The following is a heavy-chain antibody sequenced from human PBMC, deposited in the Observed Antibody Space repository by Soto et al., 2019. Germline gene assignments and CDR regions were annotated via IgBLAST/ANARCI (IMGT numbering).Heavy chain of an antibody. Sequence: GGSLRLSCAASGFTFSSYSMNWVRQAPGKGLEWVSSISSSSSYIYYADSVKGRFTISRDNAKNSLYLQMNSLRAEDTAVYYCARDPLQYCSGGSCYVGAFDIWGQGTMVTVSS. D-gene: IGHD2-15*01. V-gene: IGHV3-21*01. CDR1: GFTFSSYS. J-gene: IGHJ3*02. CDR3: ARDPLQYCSGGSCYVGAFDI. CDR2: ISSSSSYI.